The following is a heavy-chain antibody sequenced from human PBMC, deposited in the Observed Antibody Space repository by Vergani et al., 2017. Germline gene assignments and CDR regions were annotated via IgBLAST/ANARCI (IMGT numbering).Heavy chain of an antibody. V-gene: IGHV3-11*05. CDR2: ISGQNFRT. D-gene: IGHD3/OR15-3a*01. J-gene: IGHJ4*02. CDR3: ADLYVDDGFSPF. CDR1: GFTFSDYY. Sequence: QVQLVESGGGLVKPGGSLRLSCAASGFTFSDYYMSWIRQAPGKGLEWVSGISGQNFRTHYADSVKGRFTISRDDSKNTVYLQINSLRAEDTAFYYCADLYVDDGFSPFWGQGTLVTVSS.